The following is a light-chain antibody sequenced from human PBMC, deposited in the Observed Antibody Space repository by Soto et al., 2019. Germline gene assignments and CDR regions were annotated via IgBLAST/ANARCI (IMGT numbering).Light chain of an antibody. V-gene: IGLV3-12*02. CDR1: NIGCKA. Sequence: SYELTQSHSVSVATAQMARITCGGNNIGCKALHCYQQKPGQDPVLVIYSDTNRPSGIPERLSGSNPGNTATLIISRIEAGDEADYNCPVWDSSSDHVVFGGGTKLTVL. J-gene: IGLJ2*01. CDR2: SDT. CDR3: PVWDSSSDHVV.